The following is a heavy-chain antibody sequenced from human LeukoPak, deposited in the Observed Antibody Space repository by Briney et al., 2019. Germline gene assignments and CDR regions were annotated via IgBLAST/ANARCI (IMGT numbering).Heavy chain of an antibody. CDR1: GFTFNSYW. D-gene: IGHD3-22*01. V-gene: IGHV3-74*01. CDR3: ARGDPYDSSGYYEDFGY. CDR2: INSDGSST. J-gene: IGHJ4*02. Sequence: TGGSLRLSCAASGFTFNSYWMHWVRQAPGKGLVWVSRINSDGSSTSYADSVKGRFTISRDNAKNTLYLQMNSLRAEDTAVYYCARGDPYDSSGYYEDFGYWGQGTLVTVSS.